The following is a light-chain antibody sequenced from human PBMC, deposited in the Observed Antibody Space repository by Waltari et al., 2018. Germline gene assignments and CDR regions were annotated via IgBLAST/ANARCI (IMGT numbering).Light chain of an antibody. J-gene: IGLJ2*01. CDR1: SSDVGGYNY. Sequence: QSALTQPASVSGSPGQSITISCTGTSSDVGGYNYVSWYQQHPGKAPKLMIYDVSNRPSGVSNRFSGSKPGNTASLTISGLQAEDEADYYCSSYTSSRDVVFGGGTKLTVL. CDR3: SSYTSSRDVV. CDR2: DVS. V-gene: IGLV2-14*01.